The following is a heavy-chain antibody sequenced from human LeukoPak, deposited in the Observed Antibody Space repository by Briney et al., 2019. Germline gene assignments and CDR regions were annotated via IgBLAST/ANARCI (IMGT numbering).Heavy chain of an antibody. Sequence: GASVKVSCKASGYTFTSYAMHWVRQAPGQRLEWMGWINAGNGNTKYSQKFQGRVTITRDTSASTAYMELRSLRSDDTAVYYCARFIVGASSYYFDYWGQGTLVTVSS. V-gene: IGHV1-3*01. J-gene: IGHJ4*02. CDR3: ARFIVGASSYYFDY. CDR1: GYTFTSYA. CDR2: INAGNGNT. D-gene: IGHD1-26*01.